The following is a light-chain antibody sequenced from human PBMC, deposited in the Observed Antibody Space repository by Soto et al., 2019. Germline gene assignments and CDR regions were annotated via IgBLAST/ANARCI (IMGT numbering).Light chain of an antibody. CDR1: QSLLHSNGYNY. Sequence: DIVMTQSPLSLPVTPGEPASISCRSSQSLLHSNGYNYLDWYLQKPGQSPQLLIYLGSNRASGVPDRLSGSGSGTDFTLKISRVEAEDVGLYYCMQAQQTLFGPGTRLEIK. J-gene: IGKJ5*01. CDR3: MQAQQTL. CDR2: LGS. V-gene: IGKV2-28*01.